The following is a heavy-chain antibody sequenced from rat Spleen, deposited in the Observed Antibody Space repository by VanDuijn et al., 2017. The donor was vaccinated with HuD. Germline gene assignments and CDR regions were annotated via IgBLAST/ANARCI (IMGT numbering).Heavy chain of an antibody. D-gene: IGHD1-12*03. Sequence: EVQLVESGGGLVQPGRSMKLSCAASGLSFSNYDMAWVRQAPTKGLEWVAYISTGGDNTYYPDSVKGRFTISRDNAKSTLYLQMDSLRSEDTASYYCARHHYDGYYHGPVFGVMDAWGQGASVTVSS. CDR2: ISTGGDNT. J-gene: IGHJ4*01. V-gene: IGHV5-25*01. CDR1: GLSFSNYD. CDR3: ARHHYDGYYHGPVFGVMDA.